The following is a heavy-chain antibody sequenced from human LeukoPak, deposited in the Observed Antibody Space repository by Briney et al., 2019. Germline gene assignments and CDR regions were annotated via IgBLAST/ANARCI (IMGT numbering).Heavy chain of an antibody. Sequence: GGSLRLSCAASGFTFSTYAMSWVRQAPGKGLEWVSGISGSGGSTYYADSVKGRFTISRDNSKNTLYVQMNSLRGEDTAVYYCAKEQQLGRPSDYWGQGTLVTVSS. V-gene: IGHV3-23*01. D-gene: IGHD6-6*01. CDR3: AKEQQLGRPSDY. CDR2: ISGSGGST. J-gene: IGHJ4*02. CDR1: GFTFSTYA.